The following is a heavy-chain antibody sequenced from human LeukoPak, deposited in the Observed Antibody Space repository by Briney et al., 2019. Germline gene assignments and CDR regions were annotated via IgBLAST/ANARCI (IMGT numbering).Heavy chain of an antibody. J-gene: IGHJ1*01. CDR2: ISYDGSNK. CDR1: GFTFSSYA. Sequence: PGGSLRLSCAASGFTFSSYAMHWVRQAPGKGLEWVAVISYDGSNKYYADSVKGRFTISRDNSKNTLYLQMNSLRAEDTAVYYCARVEQWLVLRHWGQGTLVTVSS. V-gene: IGHV3-30-3*01. D-gene: IGHD6-19*01. CDR3: ARVEQWLVLRH.